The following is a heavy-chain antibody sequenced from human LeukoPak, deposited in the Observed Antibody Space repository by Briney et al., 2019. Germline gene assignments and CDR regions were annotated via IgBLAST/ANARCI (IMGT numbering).Heavy chain of an antibody. D-gene: IGHD3-22*01. CDR2: IYHSGST. CDR1: GGSISTRNNW. Sequence: PSETLSLTCVVSGGSISTRNNWWTWVRQPPGKGLEWIGEIYHSGSTNYNPSLKSRVTISLDKSKNQFFLKLSSVTAADTAVYYCARNGINSYDSTVQNFWGQGTLVTVSS. V-gene: IGHV4-4*02. CDR3: ARNGINSYDSTVQNF. J-gene: IGHJ4*02.